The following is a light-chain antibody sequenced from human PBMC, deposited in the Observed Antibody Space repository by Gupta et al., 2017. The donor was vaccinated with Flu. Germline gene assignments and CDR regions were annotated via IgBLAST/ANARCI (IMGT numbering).Light chain of an antibody. Sequence: EIVMTQSPATLSLSPGERATLSCRASQSINTWLAWYQQKPAQAPRLLIYGASNRATGVPARCSGSGSGTDFTLTIRSLEPEEFEVYYCQKRDQWPDTFGQGTKLEIK. CDR2: GAS. CDR1: QSINTW. J-gene: IGKJ2*01. V-gene: IGKV3-11*01. CDR3: QKRDQWPDT.